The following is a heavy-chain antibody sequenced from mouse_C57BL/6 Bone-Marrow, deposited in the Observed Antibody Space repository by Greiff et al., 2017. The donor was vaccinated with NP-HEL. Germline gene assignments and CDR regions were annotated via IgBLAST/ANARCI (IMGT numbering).Heavy chain of an antibody. CDR1: GYTFTSYW. Sequence: QVQLQQPGAELVMPGASVKLSCKASGYTFTSYWMHWVKQRPGQGLEWIGMIHPNSGSTNYNEKFKSKATLTVDKSSSTAYMQLSSLTSEDSAVYYCARRGLIITTGWYFDVWGTGTTVTVSS. CDR2: IHPNSGST. V-gene: IGHV1-64*01. D-gene: IGHD1-2*01. CDR3: ARRGLIITTGWYFDV. J-gene: IGHJ1*03.